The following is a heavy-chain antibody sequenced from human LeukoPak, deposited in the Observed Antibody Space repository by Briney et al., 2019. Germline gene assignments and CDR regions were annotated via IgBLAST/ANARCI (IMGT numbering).Heavy chain of an antibody. D-gene: IGHD3-10*02. CDR1: GYSISSGYY. V-gene: IGHV4-38-2*01. CDR3: ARGVRGVKTYFDY. Sequence: SETLSLTCAVSGYSISSGYYWGWTRQPPGKGLDWIGSIYHSGSTYYNPSLKTRVTISVDTSNNQFSLKLSSVTAADTAVYYCARGVRGVKTYFDYWGQGTLVTVSS. J-gene: IGHJ4*02. CDR2: IYHSGST.